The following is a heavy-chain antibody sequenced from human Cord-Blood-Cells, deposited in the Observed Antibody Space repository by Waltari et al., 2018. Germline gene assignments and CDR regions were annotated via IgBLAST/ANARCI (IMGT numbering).Heavy chain of an antibody. Sequence: EVQLVESGGGLVQPGRSLRLSCAASGFTFDDYAMHWVRQAPGKGLEWVSGISWNSGSIGYADSVKGRFTNSRDNAKNSLYLQMNSLRAEDTALYYCAKGRGVIHYYYGMDVWGQGTTVTVSS. CDR1: GFTFDDYA. V-gene: IGHV3-9*01. CDR2: ISWNSGSI. D-gene: IGHD3-10*01. J-gene: IGHJ6*02. CDR3: AKGRGVIHYYYGMDV.